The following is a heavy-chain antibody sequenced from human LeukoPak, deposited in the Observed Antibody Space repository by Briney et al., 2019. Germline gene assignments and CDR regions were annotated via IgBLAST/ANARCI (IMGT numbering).Heavy chain of an antibody. CDR2: IKQDGSEK. Sequence: PGGSLRLSCAASGFTFSSYWMGWVRQAPGKGLEWVANIKQDGSEKYYVDSVKGRFTISRDNAKNSLYLQMNSLRAEDTAVYYCAREPGTTGTTLWFDSWGQGTLVTVSS. D-gene: IGHD1-1*01. CDR1: GFTFSSYW. CDR3: AREPGTTGTTLWFDS. V-gene: IGHV3-7*01. J-gene: IGHJ5*01.